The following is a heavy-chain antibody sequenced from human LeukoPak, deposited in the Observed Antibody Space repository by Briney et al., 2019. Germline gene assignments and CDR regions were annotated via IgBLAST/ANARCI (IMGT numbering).Heavy chain of an antibody. V-gene: IGHV3-7*01. J-gene: IGHJ4*02. Sequence: GGSLRLSCAASGFTFTSYWMTWVRQAPGKGLEWVANIQQDGSEKNYVDSAKGLFTISRDNTKNSLYLQMNSLRAEDTAVYYCAGAAGWEQAYWGQGTQVTVSS. CDR3: AGAAGWEQAY. CDR1: GFTFTSYW. CDR2: IQQDGSEK. D-gene: IGHD1-26*01.